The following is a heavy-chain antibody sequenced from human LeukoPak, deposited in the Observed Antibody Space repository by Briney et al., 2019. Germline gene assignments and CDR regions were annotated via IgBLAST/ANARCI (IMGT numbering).Heavy chain of an antibody. Sequence: GGSLRLSCAASGFIFSHYGMHWVRQAPGKGLEWVAVIQNDASTENFADSVKGRFTISRDNSKNTVYLQMNSLRAEDTAVYYCAKGSGWFDPWGQGTLVTVSS. CDR1: GFIFSHYG. CDR2: IQNDASTE. J-gene: IGHJ5*02. CDR3: AKGSGWFDP. V-gene: IGHV3-30*02.